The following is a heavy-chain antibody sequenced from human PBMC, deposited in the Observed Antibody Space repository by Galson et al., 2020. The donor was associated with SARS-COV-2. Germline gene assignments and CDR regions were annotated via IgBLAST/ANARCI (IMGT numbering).Heavy chain of an antibody. J-gene: IGHJ4*02. CDR2: ISRSSTYR. Sequence: GESLKISCAGSGFIFSSYNMNWVRQAPGKGLEWVSSISRSSTYRHYVHSVEGRFTITRDNAKNSLYLQMNSLRAEDTAIYYCVREYSTGWYYFDYWGQGILVTVSS. CDR3: VREYSTGWYYFDY. D-gene: IGHD6-19*01. V-gene: IGHV3-21*01. CDR1: GFIFSSYN.